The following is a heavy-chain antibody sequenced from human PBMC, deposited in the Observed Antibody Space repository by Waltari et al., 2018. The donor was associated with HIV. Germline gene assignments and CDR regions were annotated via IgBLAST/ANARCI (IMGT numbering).Heavy chain of an antibody. CDR2: ISGSGGST. V-gene: IGHV3-23*01. Sequence: EVQLLESGGALVQPGGYLSLSSGASDFPFTGYPMSWVRRAPGKGLEWVSVISGSGGSTYYADFVKGRFTISRDNSKNTLYLQMNSLRAEDTAVYYCAKEGIAGRPSVPDYWGQGTLVTVSS. CDR3: AKEGIAGRPSVPDY. J-gene: IGHJ4*02. D-gene: IGHD6-6*01. CDR1: DFPFTGYP.